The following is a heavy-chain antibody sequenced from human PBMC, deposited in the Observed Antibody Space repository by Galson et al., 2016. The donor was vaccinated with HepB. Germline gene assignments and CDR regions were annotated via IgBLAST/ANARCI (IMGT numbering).Heavy chain of an antibody. CDR1: GDSISRDTW. CDR3: VGGQLAPGWPY. V-gene: IGHV4-4*02. Sequence: LSLTCAVSGDSISRDTWWSWVRQPPGKGLEWIGEIYHTGSTNYNPSLKNRVTISLDKSRNQFSLRLTSVTAADTAVYYCVGGQLAPGWPYWGQGNFVRVSS. D-gene: IGHD4-23*01. CDR2: IYHTGST. J-gene: IGHJ4*02.